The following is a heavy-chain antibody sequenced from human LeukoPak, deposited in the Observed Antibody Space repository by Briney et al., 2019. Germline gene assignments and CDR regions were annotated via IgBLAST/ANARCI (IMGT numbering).Heavy chain of an antibody. CDR1: GFTFSSYW. CDR2: IKQDGSEK. V-gene: IGHV3-7*01. CDR3: AREDYGEPFDY. D-gene: IGHD4-17*01. Sequence: GGSLRLSCAASGFTFSSYWMSWVRQAPGEGLEWVANIKQDGSEKYYVDSVEGRFTISRDNAKNSLFLQMNSLRAEDTAVYYCAREDYGEPFDYWGQGTLVTVSS. J-gene: IGHJ4*02.